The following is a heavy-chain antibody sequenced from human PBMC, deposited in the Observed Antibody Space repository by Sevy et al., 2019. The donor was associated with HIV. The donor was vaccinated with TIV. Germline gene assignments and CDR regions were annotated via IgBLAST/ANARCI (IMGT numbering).Heavy chain of an antibody. CDR2: IWYDGSNK. CDR1: GFTFSSYG. D-gene: IGHD5-12*01. V-gene: IGHV3-33*01. J-gene: IGHJ6*02. CDR3: ARAGKRQNSGYDYQDYYYGMDV. Sequence: GGSLRLSCAASGFTFSSYGMHWVRQAPGKGLEWVAVIWYDGSNKYYADSVKGRFTISRDNSKNTLYLQMNSLRAEDTAVYYCARAGKRQNSGYDYQDYYYGMDVWGQGTTVTVSS.